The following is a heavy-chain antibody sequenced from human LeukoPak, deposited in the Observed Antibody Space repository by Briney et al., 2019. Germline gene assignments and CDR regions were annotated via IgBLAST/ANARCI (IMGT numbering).Heavy chain of an antibody. CDR3: AREGNTWLDP. Sequence: ASVKVSCKASGYSFASYGIIWVRQAPGHGLEWMGWIKTCNGNTNYAQKFQGRVTLTTDTSTRTAYMELRSLTSDDTAVYYCAREGNTWLDPWGQGALVTVSS. CDR2: IKTCNGNT. CDR1: GYSFASYG. V-gene: IGHV1-18*01. J-gene: IGHJ5*02.